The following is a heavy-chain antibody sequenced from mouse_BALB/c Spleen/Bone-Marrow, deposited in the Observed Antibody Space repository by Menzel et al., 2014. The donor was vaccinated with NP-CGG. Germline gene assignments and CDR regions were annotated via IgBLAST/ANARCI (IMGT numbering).Heavy chain of an antibody. V-gene: IGHV1-80*01. CDR1: GYAFSRSW. CDR3: AGSTPLAY. CDR2: IYPGDDDT. J-gene: IGHJ3*01. D-gene: IGHD1-1*01. Sequence: VQLQESGAELVRPGSSVKISCKASGYAFSRSWMNWVKQRPGQGLEWIGQIYPGDDDTNYSGKFKGRATMTADKSSGTAYMQLSSLTSEDSAVYFCAGSTPLAYWGQGTLVTASA.